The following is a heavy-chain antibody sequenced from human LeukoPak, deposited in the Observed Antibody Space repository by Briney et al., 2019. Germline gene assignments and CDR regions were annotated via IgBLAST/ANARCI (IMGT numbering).Heavy chain of an antibody. CDR1: GFTFSSYA. CDR2: INTDGTNT. V-gene: IGHV3-74*01. CDR3: ARLGFCSSVNCYTGAFGI. J-gene: IGHJ3*02. D-gene: IGHD2-2*02. Sequence: GGSLRLSCAASGFTFSSYAMSWVRQAPGKGLVWVARINTDGTNTVYADSVKGRFTISRDNAKNTLYLQMNSLRAEDTAVYYCARLGFCSSVNCYTGAFGIWGQGTMVTVSS.